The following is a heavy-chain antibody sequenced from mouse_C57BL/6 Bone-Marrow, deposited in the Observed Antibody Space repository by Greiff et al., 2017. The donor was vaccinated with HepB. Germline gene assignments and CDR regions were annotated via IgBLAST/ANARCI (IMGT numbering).Heavy chain of an antibody. CDR1: GFSLTSYG. Sequence: VKLMESGPGLVQPSQSLSITCTVSGFSLTSYGVHWVRQSPGKGLEWLGVIWSGGSTDYNAAFISRLSISKDNSKSQVFFKMNSLQADDTAIYYCARSYDYDAWFAYWGQGTLVTVSA. V-gene: IGHV2-2*01. D-gene: IGHD2-4*01. J-gene: IGHJ3*01. CDR3: ARSYDYDAWFAY. CDR2: IWSGGST.